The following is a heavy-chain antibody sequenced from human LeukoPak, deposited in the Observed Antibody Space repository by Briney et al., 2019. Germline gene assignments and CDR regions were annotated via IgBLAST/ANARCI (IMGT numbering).Heavy chain of an antibody. D-gene: IGHD4-17*01. CDR2: ISSSSSSYI. V-gene: IGHV3-21*01. CDR3: ARGGDPTVTTVY. J-gene: IGHJ4*02. CDR1: GFTFSSYS. Sequence: PGGSLRLSCAASGFTFSSYSMNWVRQAPGKGLEWVSSISSSSSSYIYYADSVKGRFTISRDNAKNSLYLQMNSLRAEDTAVYYCARGGDPTVTTVYWGQGTLVTVSS.